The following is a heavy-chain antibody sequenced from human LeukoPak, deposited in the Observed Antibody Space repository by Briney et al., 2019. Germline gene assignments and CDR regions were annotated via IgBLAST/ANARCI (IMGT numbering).Heavy chain of an antibody. CDR2: IYTSGST. CDR1: GGSISSGSYY. Sequence: SQTLSLTCTASGGSISSGSYYWSWIRQPAGKGLEWIGRIYTSGSTNYNPSLKSRVTISVDTSKNQFSLKLSSVTAADTAVYYCASGLVGATTDYWGQGTLVTVSS. V-gene: IGHV4-61*02. CDR3: ASGLVGATTDY. J-gene: IGHJ4*02. D-gene: IGHD1-26*01.